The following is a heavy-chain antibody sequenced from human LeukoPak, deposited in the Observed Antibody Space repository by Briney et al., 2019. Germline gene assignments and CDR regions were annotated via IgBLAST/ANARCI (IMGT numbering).Heavy chain of an antibody. J-gene: IGHJ4*02. CDR2: IYYGGTT. D-gene: IGHD6-13*01. V-gene: IGHV4-59*08. CDR1: GGSITSYY. Sequence: SETLSLTCTVSGGSITSYYWNWIRQPPGKGLEWIGYIYYGGTTNYNPSLKGRASISVDTPKNQLSLKLSSVTAADTAVYYCARAVDSSSWYSDYWGQGTLVTVSS. CDR3: ARAVDSSSWYSDY.